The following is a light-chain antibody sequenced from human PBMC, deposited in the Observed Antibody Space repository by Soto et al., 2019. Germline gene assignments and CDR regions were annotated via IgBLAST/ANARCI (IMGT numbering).Light chain of an antibody. CDR2: GAS. CDR3: QQYSSPPRT. J-gene: IGKJ1*01. Sequence: EIVLTQSPGSLSLSPGERATLSCRASQSVSSYLAWYQQKPGQAPRLLISGASSRATGFPDRFSGSGSGTDFGLTISRLEPEDSAVYYCQQYSSPPRTFGQGTKVEI. V-gene: IGKV3-20*01. CDR1: QSVSSY.